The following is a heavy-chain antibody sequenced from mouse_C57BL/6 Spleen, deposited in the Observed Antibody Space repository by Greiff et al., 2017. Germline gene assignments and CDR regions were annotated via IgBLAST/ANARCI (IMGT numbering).Heavy chain of an antibody. V-gene: IGHV1-82*01. Sequence: VQLVESGPELVKPGASVKISCKASGYAFSSSWMNWVKQRPGKGLEWIGRIYPGDGDTNYNGKFKGKATLTADKSSSTAYMQLSSLTSEDSAVYFCAKTAQAYYYAMDYWGQGTSVTVSS. CDR2: IYPGDGDT. CDR3: AKTAQAYYYAMDY. CDR1: GYAFSSSW. D-gene: IGHD3-2*02. J-gene: IGHJ4*01.